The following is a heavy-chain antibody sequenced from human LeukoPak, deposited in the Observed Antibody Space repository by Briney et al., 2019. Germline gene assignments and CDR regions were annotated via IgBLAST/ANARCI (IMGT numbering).Heavy chain of an antibody. CDR1: GGSFSGYY. CDR2: INHSGST. CDR3: AGAQYYDILTGYYSYNWFDP. V-gene: IGHV4-34*01. D-gene: IGHD3-9*01. J-gene: IGHJ5*02. Sequence: SETLSLTCAVYGGSFSGYYWSWIRQPPGKGLEWIGEINHSGSTNYNPSLKSRVTISVDTSKNQFSLKLSSVTAADTAVYYCAGAQYYDILTGYYSYNWFDPWGQGTLVTVSS.